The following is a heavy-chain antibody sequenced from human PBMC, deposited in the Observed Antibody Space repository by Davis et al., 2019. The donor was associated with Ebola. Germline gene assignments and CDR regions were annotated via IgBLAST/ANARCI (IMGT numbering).Heavy chain of an antibody. CDR2: VYNDGST. CDR1: GGSVSIYF. V-gene: IGHV4-59*02. Sequence: GSLRLSCTVSGGSVSIYFWSWIRQSPGKGLEWIGYVYNDGSTGYNPSLRSRATISADTSRRQFSLKLNSMTAADTAVYYCATGDRGWYYFDYWGQGTLVTVSS. D-gene: IGHD6-19*01. J-gene: IGHJ4*02. CDR3: ATGDRGWYYFDY.